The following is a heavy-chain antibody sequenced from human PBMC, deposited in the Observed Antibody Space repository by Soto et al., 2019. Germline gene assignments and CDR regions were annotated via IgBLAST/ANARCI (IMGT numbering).Heavy chain of an antibody. V-gene: IGHV4-59*01. CDR2: IYYSGST. CDR1: GGSISSYY. CDR3: SRGGYSSSFTKYYFDH. J-gene: IGHJ4*02. Sequence: SETLSLTCTVSGGSISSYYWSWIRQPPGKGQEWIGYIYYSGSTNYNPSLKSRVTISVDTSKNQFSLKLSFVTAADTVLYFCSRGGYSSSFTKYYFDHWGQGTLVTVSS. D-gene: IGHD6-6*01.